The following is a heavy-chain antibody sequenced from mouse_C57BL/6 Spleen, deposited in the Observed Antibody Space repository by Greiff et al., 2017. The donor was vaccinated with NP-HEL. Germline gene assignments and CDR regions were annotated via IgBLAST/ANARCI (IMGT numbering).Heavy chain of an antibody. CDR3: ARDGLGRMGYFDV. CDR1: GYTFTSYW. V-gene: IGHV1-53*01. CDR2: INPSNGGT. J-gene: IGHJ1*03. Sequence: VQLQQPGTELVKPGASVKLSCKASGYTFTSYWMHWVKQRPGQGLEWIGNINPSNGGTNYNEKFKSKATLTVDKSSSTAYMQLSSLTSEDSAVYYCARDGLGRMGYFDVWGTGTTVTVSS. D-gene: IGHD4-1*01.